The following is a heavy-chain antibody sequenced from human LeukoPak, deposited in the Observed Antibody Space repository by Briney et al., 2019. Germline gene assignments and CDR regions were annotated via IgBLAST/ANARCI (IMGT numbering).Heavy chain of an antibody. CDR3: ARIGNNVGYYYYYFMDV. CDR2: IYYAGNT. Sequence: PSETLSHTCSVSGGSVSHSSYYWAWIRQSPGIGLEWIATIYYAGNTHYNPSLRSRVTISMDMSKNHFSLKLSSVTAADTAVYYCARIGNNVGYYYYYFMDVWGKGTTVTVSS. D-gene: IGHD2-8*01. CDR1: GGSVSHSSYY. J-gene: IGHJ6*03. V-gene: IGHV4-39*07.